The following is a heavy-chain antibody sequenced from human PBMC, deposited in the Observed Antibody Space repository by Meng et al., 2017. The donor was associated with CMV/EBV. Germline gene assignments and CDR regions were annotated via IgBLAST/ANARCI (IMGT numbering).Heavy chain of an antibody. D-gene: IGHD6-19*01. V-gene: IGHV1-18*01. J-gene: IGHJ6*02. Sequence: ASVNVSCKASGYTFTSYGVSRVRQAPGQGLEWMGWISAYNGNTNYAQKLQGRVTMTTDTSTRTAYMELRSLRSDDTAVYYRARLFEQWASYYYGMDVWGQGTTVTVSS. CDR3: ARLFEQWASYYYGMDV. CDR2: ISAYNGNT. CDR1: GYTFTSYG.